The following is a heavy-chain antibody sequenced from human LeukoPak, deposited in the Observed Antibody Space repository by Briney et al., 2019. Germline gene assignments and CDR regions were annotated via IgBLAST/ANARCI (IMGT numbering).Heavy chain of an antibody. J-gene: IGHJ4*02. CDR3: ARGPTGPSAVRLFDY. CDR2: ISGSGGST. V-gene: IGHV3-23*01. CDR1: GFTFSSYA. Sequence: GGSLRLSCAASGFTFSSYAMSWVRQAPGKGLEWVSAISGSGGSTYYADSVKGRFTISRDNAKNSLYLQMNSLRAEDTAVYYCARGPTGPSAVRLFDYWGQGTLVTVSS. D-gene: IGHD3-16*01.